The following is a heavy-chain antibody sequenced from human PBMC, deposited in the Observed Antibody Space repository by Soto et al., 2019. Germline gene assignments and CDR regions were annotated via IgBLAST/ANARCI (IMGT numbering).Heavy chain of an antibody. J-gene: IGHJ3*02. CDR2: IYHSGST. V-gene: IGHV4-30-2*01. CDR1: GGSISSGGYS. D-gene: IGHD3-22*01. CDR3: ARSNYYDSSGYYSPNDAFDI. Sequence: PSETLPLTCAVSGGSISSGGYSWSWIRQPAGKGLEWIGYIYHSGSTYYNPYLKSRVTISVDRSKNQFSLKLSSVTAADTAVYYCARSNYYDSSGYYSPNDAFDIWGQGTMVTVSS.